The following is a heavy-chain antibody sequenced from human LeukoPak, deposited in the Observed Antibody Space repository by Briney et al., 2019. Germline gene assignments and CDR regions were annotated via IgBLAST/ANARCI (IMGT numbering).Heavy chain of an antibody. V-gene: IGHV4-34*01. CDR1: GGPFSGYY. Sequence: KSSETLSLTCAVYGGPFSGYYWSWIRQPPGKGLEWIGEINHSGSTNYNPSLKSRVAISVDTSKNQFSLKLSSVTAADTAVYYCARRGGGGGSYPRVFDSWGQGTLVTVPS. D-gene: IGHD3-16*01. CDR3: ARRGGGGGSYPRVFDS. J-gene: IGHJ4*02. CDR2: INHSGST.